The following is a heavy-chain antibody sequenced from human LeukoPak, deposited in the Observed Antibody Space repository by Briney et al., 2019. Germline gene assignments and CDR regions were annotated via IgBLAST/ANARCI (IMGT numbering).Heavy chain of an antibody. CDR2: ISTSGGRT. Sequence: GGSLRLSCAASGFTLSSYAMSWVRQAPGKGLEWVSTISTSGGRTYYADSVKGRFAISRDNSKNTLYLHMSSLRAEDTAVYYCAKVNWNAYYSDYWGQGTLVTVSS. CDR3: AKVNWNAYYSDY. V-gene: IGHV3-23*01. D-gene: IGHD1-1*01. J-gene: IGHJ4*02. CDR1: GFTLSSYA.